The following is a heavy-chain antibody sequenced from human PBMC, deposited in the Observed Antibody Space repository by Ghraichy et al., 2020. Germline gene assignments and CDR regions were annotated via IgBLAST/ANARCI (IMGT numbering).Heavy chain of an antibody. Sequence: GGSLRLSCAASGFTFSSYAMSWVRQAPGKGLEWVSAISGSGGSTYYADSVKGRFTISRDNSKNTLYLQMNSLRAEDTAVYYCAKDPVFSYASSGYFYWGQGTLVTVSS. J-gene: IGHJ4*02. CDR1: GFTFSSYA. V-gene: IGHV3-23*01. CDR3: AKDPVFSYASSGYFY. D-gene: IGHD3-22*01. CDR2: ISGSGGST.